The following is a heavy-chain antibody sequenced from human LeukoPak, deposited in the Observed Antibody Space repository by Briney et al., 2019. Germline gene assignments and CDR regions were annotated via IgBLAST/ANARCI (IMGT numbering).Heavy chain of an antibody. Sequence: QAGGSLRLSCAASGSTVSGNYMSWVRQAPGKGLEWVSVIYTAGSTYNADSVKGRFTISRDKSKNTLYLQMNTLRAEDTAVYFCAGGNTWPGLSYWGQGTLLTVSS. CDR2: IYTAGST. CDR3: AGGNTWPGLSY. V-gene: IGHV3-53*01. J-gene: IGHJ4*02. D-gene: IGHD6-25*01. CDR1: GSTVSGNY.